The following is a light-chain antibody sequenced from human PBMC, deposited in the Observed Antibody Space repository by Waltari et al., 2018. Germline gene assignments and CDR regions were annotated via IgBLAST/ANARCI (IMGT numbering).Light chain of an antibody. Sequence: SYELTQPPSVSVSPGQTARITCSGDELPRQNFYWNPQKSRQAPVLVIYKDKERPSGIPERFSGSSSGTTVSLTISGVLAEDEADYYCQSLDRSGTVIFGGGTTLTVL. CDR3: QSLDRSGTVI. CDR1: ELPRQN. V-gene: IGLV3-25*03. CDR2: KDK. J-gene: IGLJ2*01.